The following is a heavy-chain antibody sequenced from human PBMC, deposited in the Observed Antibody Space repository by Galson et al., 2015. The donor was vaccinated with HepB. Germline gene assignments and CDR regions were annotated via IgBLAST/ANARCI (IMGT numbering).Heavy chain of an antibody. D-gene: IGHD6-19*01. CDR2: INTNTGNP. Sequence: SVKVSCKASGYTFTNYAMNWVRQAPGQGLEWMGWINTNTGNPTYAQGFTGRFVFSLDTSVSTAYLQISGLKAEDTAVYYCAREWLATYFDYWGQGTLVTVSS. CDR1: GYTFTNYA. CDR3: AREWLATYFDY. J-gene: IGHJ4*02. V-gene: IGHV7-4-1*02.